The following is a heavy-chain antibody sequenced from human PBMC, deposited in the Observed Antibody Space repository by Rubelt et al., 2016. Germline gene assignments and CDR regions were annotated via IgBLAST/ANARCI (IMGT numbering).Heavy chain of an antibody. J-gene: IGHJ4*02. Sequence: QVTLRESGPALVKPTQTLTLTCTFSGFSLSTREMCVSWIRQPPGKALEWPARIDWDDDKYHTTSLTTRLTISKDTSQNQVVLTMTKMEPVETATYYCGRSVDGGKDGGTYFDYRGQGTLVTVSS. CDR1: GFSLSTREMC. CDR3: GRSVDGGKDGGTYFDY. D-gene: IGHD4-23*01. V-gene: IGHV2-70*15. CDR2: IDWDDDK.